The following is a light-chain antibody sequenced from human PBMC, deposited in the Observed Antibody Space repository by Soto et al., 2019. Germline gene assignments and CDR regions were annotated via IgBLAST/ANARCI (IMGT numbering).Light chain of an antibody. V-gene: IGKV3-15*01. Sequence: EIVLMQSPDTLSLSPGERATLSCRASQSVRSERLACYQQKRGQAPRLLIYGASTRATGIPARFSGSGSGTEFTLTISSLQSEDFAFYFCQQYNIWPQTFGKGSKVDIK. J-gene: IGKJ1*01. CDR2: GAS. CDR1: QSVRSER. CDR3: QQYNIWPQT.